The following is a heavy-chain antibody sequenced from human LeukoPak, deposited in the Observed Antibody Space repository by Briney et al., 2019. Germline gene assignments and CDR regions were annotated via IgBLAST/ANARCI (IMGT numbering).Heavy chain of an antibody. CDR3: ARVMVRGVETDY. Sequence: PGGSLRLSCAASGFTFSSYAMHWVRQAPGKGLEWVAVISYDGSNKYYADSVKGRFTISRDNSKNTLYLQMNSLRAEDTAVYYCARVMVRGVETDYWGQGTLVTVSS. D-gene: IGHD3-10*01. V-gene: IGHV3-30*04. CDR2: ISYDGSNK. CDR1: GFTFSSYA. J-gene: IGHJ4*02.